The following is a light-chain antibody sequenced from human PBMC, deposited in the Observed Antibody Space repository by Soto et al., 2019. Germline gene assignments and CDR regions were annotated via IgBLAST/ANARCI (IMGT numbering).Light chain of an antibody. CDR2: AAS. Sequence: DIQMTQSPSSLSASLGDRVTITCRASQSISSYLNWYQQKPGKAPKLLIYAASSLQSGVPSRFSGSGSGTDVTLTISSRQPEDFATYYCQQSYSTPRYTFGQGTKLEIK. J-gene: IGKJ2*01. CDR3: QQSYSTPRYT. V-gene: IGKV1-39*01. CDR1: QSISSY.